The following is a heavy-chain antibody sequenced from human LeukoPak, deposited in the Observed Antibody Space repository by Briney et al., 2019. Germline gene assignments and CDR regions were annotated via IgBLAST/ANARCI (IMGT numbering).Heavy chain of an antibody. CDR1: GFTFSSYA. J-gene: IGHJ4*02. CDR2: ISGSGGST. V-gene: IGHV3-23*01. D-gene: IGHD5-24*01. Sequence: GGSLRLSCAASGFTFSSYAMSWVRQAPGKGLEWVSAISGSGGSTYYADSVKGRFTISRDNSKNTLYLQMNSLRAEDTAVYYCARVDGYNYGLDYWGQGTLVTVSS. CDR3: ARVDGYNYGLDY.